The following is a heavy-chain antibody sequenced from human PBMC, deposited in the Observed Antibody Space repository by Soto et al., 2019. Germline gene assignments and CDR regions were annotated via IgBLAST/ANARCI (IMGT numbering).Heavy chain of an antibody. D-gene: IGHD2-2*01. Sequence: TLSLTCAVSGYSISSGYNWGWTRQPPGKGLEWIGTISHSGRTYYNPSLESRVTLSVDTSQNQLSLRLSSVTAADTAVYYCARVYCSTTSCFINGMDIWGHGTTVTVSS. CDR2: ISHSGRT. CDR1: GYSISSGYN. V-gene: IGHV4-38-2*01. CDR3: ARVYCSTTSCFINGMDI. J-gene: IGHJ6*02.